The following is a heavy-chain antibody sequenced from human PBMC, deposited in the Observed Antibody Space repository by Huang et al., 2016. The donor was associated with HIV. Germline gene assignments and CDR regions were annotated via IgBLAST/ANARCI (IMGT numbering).Heavy chain of an antibody. D-gene: IGHD3-22*01. CDR2: INSDGSST. J-gene: IGHJ4*02. CDR3: ARDPRIQSWLNFFDY. Sequence: EVQLVESGGGLVQPGGSLRLSCAASGFSISSYWMHWVRQAPGKGLGWVSRINSDGSSTSDADSVKGRFTISRDNAKNTLYLQMNSLRAEDMAVYYCARDPRIQSWLNFFDYWGQGTLVSVSS. CDR1: GFSISSYW. V-gene: IGHV3-74*01.